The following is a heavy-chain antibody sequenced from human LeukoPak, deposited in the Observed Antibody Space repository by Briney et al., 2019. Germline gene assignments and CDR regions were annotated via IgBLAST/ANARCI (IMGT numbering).Heavy chain of an antibody. CDR1: GYRFTSYW. Sequence: GESLKISCQGSGYRFTSYWIGWVRQMPGKGLEWMGIIYPGDSDTRYSPSFQGQVTPSADKSISTDYLQWSSLKASDTAMYYCARHPRYCSSTSCPKGENAFDIWGQGTMVTVSS. J-gene: IGHJ3*02. D-gene: IGHD2-2*01. V-gene: IGHV5-51*01. CDR3: ARHPRYCSSTSCPKGENAFDI. CDR2: IYPGDSDT.